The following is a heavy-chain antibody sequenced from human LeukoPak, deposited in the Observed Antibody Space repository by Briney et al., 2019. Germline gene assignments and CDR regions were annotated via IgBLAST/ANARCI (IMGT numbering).Heavy chain of an antibody. CDR3: AKDDSTLGQSVNHYFDY. Sequence: GRSLRLSCAASGFTFTSYGMHWVRQAPGKGLEWVAVISYDGSNTYYAGSVKGRFTISRDDSKNTLFLHMNSLRAEDTAVYFCAKDDSTLGQSVNHYFDYWGQGTLVTVSS. V-gene: IGHV3-30*18. D-gene: IGHD3-16*01. CDR2: ISYDGSNT. J-gene: IGHJ4*02. CDR1: GFTFTSYG.